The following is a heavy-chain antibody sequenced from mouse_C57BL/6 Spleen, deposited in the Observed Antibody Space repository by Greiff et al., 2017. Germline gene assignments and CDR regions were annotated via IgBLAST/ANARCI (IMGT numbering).Heavy chain of an antibody. Sequence: DVQLQESGPGLVKPSPSVSLTCTVTGYSFTSGYYCNWIQQFPGDKLEWVGYIRYDGSNNYNQSLKNRISSTRDTIKTQCFLKLNSVTNEDTANDYCARECVRGYLDYWGQGTTLTVSS. J-gene: IGHJ2*01. CDR2: IRYDGSN. CDR3: ARECVRGYLDY. CDR1: GYSFTSGYY. V-gene: IGHV3-6*01.